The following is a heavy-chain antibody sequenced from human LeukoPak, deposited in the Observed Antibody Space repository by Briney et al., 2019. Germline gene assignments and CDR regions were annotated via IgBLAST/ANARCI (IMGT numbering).Heavy chain of an antibody. Sequence: PSETLSPTCTLSGFSISSAHYWGWVRQPPGAGLVWIGSVYQSGTTYYNPSLKSRVTTSVDMSKNQFSLRLRPVTAADTAVYYCARIFIRNGYSSYFDCWGQGTLVTVSS. CDR3: ARIFIRNGYSSYFDC. CDR1: GFSISSAHY. V-gene: IGHV4-38-2*02. D-gene: IGHD5-18*01. CDR2: VYQSGTT. J-gene: IGHJ4*02.